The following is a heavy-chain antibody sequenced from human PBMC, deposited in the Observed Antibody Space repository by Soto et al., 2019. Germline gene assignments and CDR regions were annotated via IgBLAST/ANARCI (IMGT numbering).Heavy chain of an antibody. CDR2: ISSSSSYI. V-gene: IGHV3-21*01. CDR1: GFTFSSYS. Sequence: GGSLRLSCAASGFTFSSYSMNWVRQAPGKGLEWVSSISSSSSYIYYADSVKGRFTISRDNAKNSLYLQMNILRAEDTAVYYYARGVPIAAAGTVEYCQHWGQGTLVTVSA. CDR3: ARGVPIAAAGTVEYCQH. D-gene: IGHD6-13*01. J-gene: IGHJ1*01.